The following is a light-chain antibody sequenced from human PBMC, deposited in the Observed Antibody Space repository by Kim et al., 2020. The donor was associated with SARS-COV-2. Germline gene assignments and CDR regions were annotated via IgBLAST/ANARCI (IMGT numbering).Light chain of an antibody. V-gene: IGKV3-15*01. CDR2: GAS. Sequence: EIVMTQSPATLSVSPGESATLSCRATQSVSSNLAWYQCKPGQAPRLLIYGASTRATGVPARFSGSGSGTEFTLTISSLQSEDFAVYYCQQYDNWPWTFGQGTKVDIK. CDR1: QSVSSN. CDR3: QQYDNWPWT. J-gene: IGKJ1*01.